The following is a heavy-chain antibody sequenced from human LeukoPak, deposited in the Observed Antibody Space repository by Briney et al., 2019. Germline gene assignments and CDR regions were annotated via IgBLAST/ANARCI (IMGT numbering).Heavy chain of an antibody. CDR1: GFSFRSYW. D-gene: IGHD3-9*01. J-gene: IGHJ5*02. CDR2: IKQDGSEK. V-gene: IGHV3-7*01. CDR3: AGGSGYLITS. Sequence: GGSLRLSCAATGFSFRSYWMNWVRQAPGKGLEWLAIIKQDGSEKHYKGSVEGRFTISRDSAKNSLHLQMNSLRAEDTAVYYCAGGSGYLITSWGQGTLVTVSS.